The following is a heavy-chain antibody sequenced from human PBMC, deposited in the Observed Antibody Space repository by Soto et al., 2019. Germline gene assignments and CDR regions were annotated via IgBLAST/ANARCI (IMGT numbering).Heavy chain of an antibody. D-gene: IGHD2-15*01. J-gene: IGHJ5*02. CDR1: GFTFSSYA. CDR3: AKQYCSGGSCYPFWFDP. CDR2: ISGSGGST. Sequence: EVQLLESGGGLVQPGGSLRLSCAASGFTFSSYAMSWVRQAPGKGLEWVSAISGSGGSTYYADSVKGRFTISRDNSKNTLYLQMNSLRAEDTAVYYCAKQYCSGGSCYPFWFDPWGQGTLVTVSS. V-gene: IGHV3-23*01.